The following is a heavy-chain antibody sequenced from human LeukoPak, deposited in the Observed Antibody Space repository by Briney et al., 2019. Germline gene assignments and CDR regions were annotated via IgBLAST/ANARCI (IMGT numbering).Heavy chain of an antibody. CDR3: AQDPPYSSGRPYYFDY. D-gene: IGHD6-19*01. V-gene: IGHV3-23*01. CDR1: GLTFSSYA. CDR2: ISGSGGST. J-gene: IGHJ4*02. Sequence: GGSLRLSCAASGLTFSSYAMSWVRQAPGKGLEWGSAISGSGGSTYYADSVKGRFTISRDNSKNTLYPQMNSLRAEDPAVYYCAQDPPYSSGRPYYFDYWGQGPLVTVSS.